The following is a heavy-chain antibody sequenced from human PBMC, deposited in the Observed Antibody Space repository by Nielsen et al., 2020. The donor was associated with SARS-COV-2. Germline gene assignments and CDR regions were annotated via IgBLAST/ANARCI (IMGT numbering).Heavy chain of an antibody. V-gene: IGHV3-11*04. Sequence: WIRQPPGKGLEWVSYISSSGSTIYYADSVKGRFTISRDNAKNSLYLQMNSLRAEDTAVYYCARGRYCSSTSCSRSGMDVWGQGTTVTVSS. J-gene: IGHJ6*02. D-gene: IGHD2-2*01. CDR2: ISSSGSTI. CDR3: ARGRYCSSTSCSRSGMDV.